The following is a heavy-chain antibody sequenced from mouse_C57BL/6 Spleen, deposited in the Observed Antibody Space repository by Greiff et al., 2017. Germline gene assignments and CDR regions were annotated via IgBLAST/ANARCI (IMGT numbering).Heavy chain of an antibody. D-gene: IGHD1-1*01. CDR1: GYTFTSYW. J-gene: IGHJ1*03. CDR2: IYPGSGST. Sequence: VQLQQPGAELVKPGASVKMSCKASGYTFTSYWITWVTQRPGQGLEWIGDIYPGSGSTNYNEKFKSKATLTVDTSSSTAYMQLSSLTSEDSAVYYCARRDGSSDEWYFDVWGTGTTVTVSS. V-gene: IGHV1-55*01. CDR3: ARRDGSSDEWYFDV.